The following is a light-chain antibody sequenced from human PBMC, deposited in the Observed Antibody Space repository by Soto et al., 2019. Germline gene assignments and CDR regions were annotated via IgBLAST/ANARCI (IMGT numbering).Light chain of an antibody. Sequence: QSVLTQPPSVSGAPGQRVTISCTGSSSNIGAVYDVYWYQQLPGTAPKLLIFGHSNRPSGVPDRFSGSKSGTSASLAITGLQAEDEADYYCQSYDGSLGVFGTGTKVTVL. J-gene: IGLJ1*01. CDR3: QSYDGSLGV. V-gene: IGLV1-40*01. CDR2: GHS. CDR1: SSNIGAVYD.